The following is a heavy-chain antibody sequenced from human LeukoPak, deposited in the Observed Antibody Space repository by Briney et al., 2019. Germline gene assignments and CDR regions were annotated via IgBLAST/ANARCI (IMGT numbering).Heavy chain of an antibody. Sequence: GGSLRLSCAASGFTVSSNYMTWVRQAPGKGLEWVSVLYSGAGTYYADSVKGRFTISRDNSKNTLYLQMNGLRAEDTAVYYCAREVEDIVVVPAAQYGGYYYYMDVWGKGITVTVSS. CDR2: LYSGAGT. CDR1: GFTVSSNY. J-gene: IGHJ6*03. D-gene: IGHD2-2*01. V-gene: IGHV3-53*01. CDR3: AREVEDIVVVPAAQYGGYYYYMDV.